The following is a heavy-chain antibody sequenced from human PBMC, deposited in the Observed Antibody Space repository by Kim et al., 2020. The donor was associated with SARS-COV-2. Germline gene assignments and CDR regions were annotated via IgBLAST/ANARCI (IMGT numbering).Heavy chain of an antibody. CDR2: SDYRGST. J-gene: IGHJ4*02. CDR3: ARRKALAASYFDY. V-gene: IGHV4-59*08. D-gene: IGHD6-19*01. CDR1: GGSISTYY. Sequence: SETLSLTCTVSGGSISTYYWSWIRQPPGKRLEWLGDSDYRGSTNYNSSLRSRLTISVDRSKNQFSLKLSSVTAAETAVYYCARRKALAASYFDYWGLVSL.